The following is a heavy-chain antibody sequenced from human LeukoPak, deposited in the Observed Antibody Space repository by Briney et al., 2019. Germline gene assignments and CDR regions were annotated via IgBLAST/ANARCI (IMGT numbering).Heavy chain of an antibody. V-gene: IGHV1-18*01. Sequence: ASVKVSCKASGYTFTSYGISWVRQAPGQGLEWMGWISAYNGNTNYAQKLQGRVTMTTDTSTSTAYMELRSLRSDDTVVYYCAKGYYDSSGYRPADYWGQGTLVTVSS. CDR2: ISAYNGNT. CDR1: GYTFTSYG. D-gene: IGHD3-22*01. CDR3: AKGYYDSSGYRPADY. J-gene: IGHJ4*02.